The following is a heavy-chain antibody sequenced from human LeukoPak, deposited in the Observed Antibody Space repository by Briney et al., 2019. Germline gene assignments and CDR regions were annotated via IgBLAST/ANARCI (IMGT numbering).Heavy chain of an antibody. CDR3: ARYKRRDGYNFDY. D-gene: IGHD5-24*01. J-gene: IGHJ4*02. CDR1: GGSISSYY. CDR2: IYYSGST. V-gene: IGHV4-59*01. Sequence: PSETLSLTCTVSGGSISSYYWSWIRQPLGKGLEWIGYIYYSGSTNYNPSLKSRVTISVDTSKNQFSLKLSSVTAADTAVYYCARYKRRDGYNFDYWGQGTLVTVSS.